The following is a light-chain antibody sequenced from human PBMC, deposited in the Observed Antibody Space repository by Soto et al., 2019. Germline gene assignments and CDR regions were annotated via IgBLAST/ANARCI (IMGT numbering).Light chain of an antibody. J-gene: IGLJ1*01. CDR2: SNN. CDR1: SSNIGSNT. V-gene: IGLV1-44*01. CDR3: AAWDDSLNGYV. Sequence: QSVLTQPPSESGTPGQRVTISCSGSSSNIGSNTVNWYQQLPGTAPKLLIYSNNQRPSGVPDRFSGSKSGTSASLAISGLQSDDEADYYCAAWDDSLNGYVFGPGTKLTVL.